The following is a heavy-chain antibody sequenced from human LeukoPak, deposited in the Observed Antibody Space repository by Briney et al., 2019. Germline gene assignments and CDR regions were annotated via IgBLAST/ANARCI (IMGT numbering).Heavy chain of an antibody. CDR2: ISSSSSYI. V-gene: IGHV3-21*01. CDR3: ARSVFYYYMDV. J-gene: IGHJ6*03. CDR1: GFTFSSYS. Sequence: GGSLRLSCAASGFTFSSYSTNWVRQAPGKGLEWVSSISSSSSYIYYADSVKGRLTISRDNAKNSLYLQMNSLRAEDTAVYYCARSVFYYYMDVWGKGTTVTVSS.